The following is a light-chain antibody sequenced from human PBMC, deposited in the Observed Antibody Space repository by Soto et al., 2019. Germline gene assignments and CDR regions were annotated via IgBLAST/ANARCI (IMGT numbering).Light chain of an antibody. J-gene: IGLJ1*01. CDR2: EVS. V-gene: IGLV2-14*01. CDR1: SSDVGSYNY. Sequence: QSALTQPASVSGSPGQSISISCTGSSSDVGSYNYVSWYQQHPGKAPKLLISEVSNRPSGVSNRFSGSKSDNTASLTISGLQAEDEADYYCSSYTSGSTFAFGTGTKVTVL. CDR3: SSYTSGSTFA.